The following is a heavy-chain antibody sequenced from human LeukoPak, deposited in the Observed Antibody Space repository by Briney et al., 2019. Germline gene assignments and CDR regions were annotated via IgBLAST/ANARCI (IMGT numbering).Heavy chain of an antibody. CDR1: GFTFSSYW. D-gene: IGHD3-10*01. Sequence: GGSLRLPCAASGFTFSSYWMHWVRQAPGKGLVWVSRINSDGSSTNYADSVKGRFTISRDNAKNTLYLQMNSLRAEDTAVYYCAREGKGAEFDYWGQGTLVTVSS. J-gene: IGHJ4*02. CDR3: AREGKGAEFDY. V-gene: IGHV3-74*01. CDR2: INSDGSST.